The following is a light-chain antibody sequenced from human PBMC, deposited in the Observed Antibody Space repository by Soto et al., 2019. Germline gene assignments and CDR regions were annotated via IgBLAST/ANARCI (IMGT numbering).Light chain of an antibody. V-gene: IGLV2-14*01. J-gene: IGLJ1*01. CDR3: SSYTSSSTYV. Sequence: QSVLTQPASVSGSPGQSITISCTGTSSDVGTYNYVSWYQLHPGKAPKLMVYEVGNRPSGVSNRFSGSKSGNTASLTISGLQAEDEADYHCSSYTSSSTYVFGTGTKVTVL. CDR1: SSDVGTYNY. CDR2: EVG.